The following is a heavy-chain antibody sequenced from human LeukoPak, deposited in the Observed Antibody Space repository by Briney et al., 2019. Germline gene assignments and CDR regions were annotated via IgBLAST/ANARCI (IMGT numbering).Heavy chain of an antibody. Sequence: PSETLSLTCTVSGGSISSSSYYWGWIRQPPGKGLEWIGSIYYSGSTYYNPSLKSRVTISVDTSKNQFSLKLSSVTAADTAVYYCAGVQQWLVGIYYFDYWGQGTLVTVSS. V-gene: IGHV4-39*07. CDR2: IYYSGST. J-gene: IGHJ4*02. CDR1: GGSISSSSYY. D-gene: IGHD6-19*01. CDR3: AGVQQWLVGIYYFDY.